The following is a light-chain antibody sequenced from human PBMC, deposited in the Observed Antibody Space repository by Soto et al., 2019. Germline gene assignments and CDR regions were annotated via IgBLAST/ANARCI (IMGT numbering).Light chain of an antibody. CDR2: AAS. CDR3: QQSYSVPIT. Sequence: DIQMTQSPSSLSASVGDRVTITCPASESISTHLNWYQQKSGGAPQLLIQAASTLQTGVPSRFSGSGSGTDFTLTISSLQPEDFATYHCQQSYSVPITFGQGTRLEI. CDR1: ESISTH. V-gene: IGKV1-39*01. J-gene: IGKJ5*01.